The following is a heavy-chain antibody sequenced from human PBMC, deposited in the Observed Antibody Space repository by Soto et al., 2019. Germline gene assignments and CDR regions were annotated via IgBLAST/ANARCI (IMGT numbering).Heavy chain of an antibody. Sequence: EVQLLESGGGLVQPGGSLRLSCAASGFTFSNYAMSWLRQPPGKGLEWVSAISGSGDRTYYAVSVKGRFTISRDNSKNTLYLQMNSLRAEDSAVYYCVKERSGHSYADSWGQGTLVTVSS. CDR1: GFTFSNYA. CDR3: VKERSGHSYADS. V-gene: IGHV3-23*01. D-gene: IGHD5-18*01. J-gene: IGHJ4*02. CDR2: ISGSGDRT.